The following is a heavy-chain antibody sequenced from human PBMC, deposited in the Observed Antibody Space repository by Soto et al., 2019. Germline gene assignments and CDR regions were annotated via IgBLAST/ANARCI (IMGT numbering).Heavy chain of an antibody. CDR2: IYYSGST. D-gene: IGHD2-2*01. Sequence: SETLSLTCTVSDGSISSYYWSWIRQPPGKGLEWIGYIYYSGSTNYDPSLKSRVTISVDTSKNQFSLKLSSVTAADTAVYYCARYCSSTSCYYYMDVWGKGTTVTVSS. CDR3: ARYCSSTSCYYYMDV. CDR1: DGSISSYY. V-gene: IGHV4-59*01. J-gene: IGHJ6*03.